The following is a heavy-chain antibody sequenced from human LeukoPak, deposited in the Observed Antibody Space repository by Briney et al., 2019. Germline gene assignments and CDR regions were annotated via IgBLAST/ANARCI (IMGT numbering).Heavy chain of an antibody. V-gene: IGHV1-24*01. CDR1: GYTFTSYY. Sequence: GASVKVSCKASGYTFTSYYMHWVRQAPGKGLEWMGGFDPEDGETIYAQKFQGRVTMTEDTSTDTAYMELSSLRSEDTAVYYCATAGGYSGYDYWFDPWGQGTLVTVSS. CDR2: FDPEDGET. D-gene: IGHD5-12*01. J-gene: IGHJ5*02. CDR3: ATAGGYSGYDYWFDP.